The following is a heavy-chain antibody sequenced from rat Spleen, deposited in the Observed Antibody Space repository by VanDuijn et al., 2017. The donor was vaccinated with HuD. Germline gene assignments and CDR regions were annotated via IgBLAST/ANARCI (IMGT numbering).Heavy chain of an antibody. J-gene: IGHJ1*01. Sequence: EVQLVESDGGLVQPGRSLKLSCAASGFTFSDYYMAWVRQAPTKGLEWVATISYDGSSTYYRDSVKGRFTISRDNAKSTLYLQMDSLRSEDTATYYCARHGELYYWYFDFWGPGTMVTVSS. V-gene: IGHV5-29*01. CDR3: ARHGELYYWYFDF. CDR2: ISYDGSST. CDR1: GFTFSDYY.